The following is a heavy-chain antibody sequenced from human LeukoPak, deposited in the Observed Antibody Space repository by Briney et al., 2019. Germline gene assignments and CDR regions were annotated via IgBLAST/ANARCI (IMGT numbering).Heavy chain of an antibody. CDR2: IYPGDSDT. D-gene: IGHD2-15*01. CDR3: ARLGGPHSPFDN. V-gene: IGHV5-51*01. Sequence: GESLKISCQGSGYSFTDYWIGWVRQMPGKGLEWMGIIYPGDSDTRYSRSFQGQVTISADKSLRTAYLQWRSLKASDTGIYFCARLGGPHSPFDNWGQGTRVIVSS. CDR1: GYSFTDYW. J-gene: IGHJ4*02.